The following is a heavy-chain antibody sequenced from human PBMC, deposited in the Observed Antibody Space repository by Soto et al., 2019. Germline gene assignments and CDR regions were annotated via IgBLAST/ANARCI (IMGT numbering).Heavy chain of an antibody. V-gene: IGHV1-2*02. CDR2: INPKSGGP. Sequence: ASVKVSCKTSGYTFTDYYMHWVRQAPGQGFEWVGGINPKSGGPKYVPKFQGRVTVTRDTSTRTAYMELNRLTSDDTAVYYCASEDCRNTNCLKGFDYWGQGTLVTVSS. CDR3: ASEDCRNTNCLKGFDY. CDR1: GYTFTDYY. D-gene: IGHD2-15*01. J-gene: IGHJ4*02.